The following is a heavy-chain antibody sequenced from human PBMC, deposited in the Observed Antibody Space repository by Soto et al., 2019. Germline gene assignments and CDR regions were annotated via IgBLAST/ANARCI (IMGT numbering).Heavy chain of an antibody. CDR1: GFTVSSNY. V-gene: IGHV3-66*01. J-gene: IGHJ3*01. D-gene: IGHD3-22*01. Sequence: GGSLRLSCAASGFTVSSNYMSWVRQAPGKGLEWVSVIYSGGSTYYADSVKGRFTISRDNSKNTLYLQMNSLRAEDTAVYYCARDPGYYDSSGSNDAFDVWGQGIMVTVSS. CDR2: IYSGGST. CDR3: ARDPGYYDSSGSNDAFDV.